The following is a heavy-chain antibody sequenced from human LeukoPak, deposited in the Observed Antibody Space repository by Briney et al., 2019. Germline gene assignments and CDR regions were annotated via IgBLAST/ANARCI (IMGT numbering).Heavy chain of an antibody. J-gene: IGHJ6*03. V-gene: IGHV1-46*01. CDR3: ARDTGVTLQPFEYSSSFSQKYYYYYYMDV. Sequence: ASVKASCKASGYTFTSYYMHWVRQAPGQGLEWMGIINPSGGSTSYAQKFQGRVTMTRDTSTSTVYMELSSLRSEDTAVYYCARDTGVTLQPFEYSSSFSQKYYYYYYMDVWGKGTTVTVSS. D-gene: IGHD6-6*01. CDR2: INPSGGST. CDR1: GYTFTSYY.